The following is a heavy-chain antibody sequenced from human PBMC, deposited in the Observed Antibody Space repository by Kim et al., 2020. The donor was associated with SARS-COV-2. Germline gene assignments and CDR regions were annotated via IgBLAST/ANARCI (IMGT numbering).Heavy chain of an antibody. J-gene: IGHJ4*02. CDR2: PNSGDT. V-gene: IGHV1-2*02. CDR3: ARGLDY. Sequence: PNSGDTNLAQKFQGRVPMTRETSISTAYMELSRLRSDDTAVYYCARGLDYWGQGTLVTVSS.